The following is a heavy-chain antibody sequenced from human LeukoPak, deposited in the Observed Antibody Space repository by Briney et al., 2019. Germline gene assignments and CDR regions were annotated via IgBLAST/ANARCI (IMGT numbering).Heavy chain of an antibody. J-gene: IGHJ6*03. CDR3: AKHLQQLAPYYYYYMDV. CDR2: ISYDGSNK. CDR1: GFTFSSYA. Sequence: GGSLRLSCAASGFTFSSYAMHWVRQAPGKGLEWVAVISYDGSNKYYADSVKGRCTISRDNSKNTLYLQMNSLRAEDTAVYYCAKHLQQLAPYYYYYMDVWGKGTTVTVSS. V-gene: IGHV3-30*04. D-gene: IGHD6-13*01.